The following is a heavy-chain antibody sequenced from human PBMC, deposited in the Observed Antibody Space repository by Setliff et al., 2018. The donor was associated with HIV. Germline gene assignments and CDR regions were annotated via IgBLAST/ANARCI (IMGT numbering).Heavy chain of an antibody. D-gene: IGHD5-18*01. V-gene: IGHV3-48*04. Sequence: GESLRLSCAASGFTFSTYTMNWVRQAPGKGLEWVSYISSSGNTIYYADSVKGRFTISRDNAKNSLYLQMNSLRAEDTAVYYCARGRGYSYGYNAFDIWGLGTMVTVSS. CDR2: ISSSGNTI. CDR1: GFTFSTYT. J-gene: IGHJ3*02. CDR3: ARGRGYSYGYNAFDI.